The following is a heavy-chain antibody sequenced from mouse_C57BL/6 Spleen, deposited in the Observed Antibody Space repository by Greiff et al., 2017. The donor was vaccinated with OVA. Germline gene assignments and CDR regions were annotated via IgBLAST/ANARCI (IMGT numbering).Heavy chain of an antibody. Sequence: QVQLKQSGPGLVAPSQSLSITCTVSGFSLTSYGVHWVRQPPGKGLEWLVVIWSDGSTTYNSALKSRLSISKENSKSQVFLKMNSLQTDDTAMYYCARQGLYDYDGWFAYWGQGTLVTVSA. J-gene: IGHJ3*01. D-gene: IGHD2-4*01. CDR2: IWSDGST. CDR3: ARQGLYDYDGWFAY. V-gene: IGHV2-6-1*01. CDR1: GFSLTSYG.